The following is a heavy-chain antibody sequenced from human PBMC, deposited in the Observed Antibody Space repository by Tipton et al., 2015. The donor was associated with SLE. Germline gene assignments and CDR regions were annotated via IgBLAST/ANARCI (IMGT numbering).Heavy chain of an antibody. CDR1: GGSISRGTYY. Sequence: TLSLTCIVSGGSISRGTYYWSLIRQHPGKGPEWIGYFYNSGGTSYNASLKSRVTISIDTSKSHFSLKLTAVTAADTAVYYCARGAKERITLVRVRPYYFDYWGQGSLVTVSS. J-gene: IGHJ4*01. CDR2: FYNSGGT. CDR3: ARGAKERITLVRVRPYYFDY. V-gene: IGHV4-30-4*08. D-gene: IGHD3-10*01.